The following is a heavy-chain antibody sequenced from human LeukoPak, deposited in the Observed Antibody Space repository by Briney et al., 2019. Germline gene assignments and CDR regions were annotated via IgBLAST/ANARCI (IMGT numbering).Heavy chain of an antibody. V-gene: IGHV4-61*08. J-gene: IGHJ6*03. CDR3: ARHARTGWYPYYYYYMDV. D-gene: IGHD6-19*01. Sequence: SETLSLTCTVSGGSISSGGYYWRWIRQPPGKGLEWIGYIYTSGSTNYNPSLKSRVTISVDTSKNQFSLKLSSVTAADTAVYYCARHARTGWYPYYYYYMDVWGKGTTVTVSS. CDR2: IYTSGST. CDR1: GGSISSGGYY.